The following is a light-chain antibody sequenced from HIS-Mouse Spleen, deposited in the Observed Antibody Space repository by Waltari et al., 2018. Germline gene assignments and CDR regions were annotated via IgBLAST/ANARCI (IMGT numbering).Light chain of an antibody. Sequence: SYELTQPPSVSVSLGQRARRTCSGEALPKTYAYWYQQKPGQFPVLVIYKDSERPSGIPERFSGSSSGTIVTLTISGVQAEDEADYYCLSADSSGTWVFVGGTKLTVL. CDR1: ALPKTY. V-gene: IGLV3-16*01. CDR2: KDS. J-gene: IGLJ3*02. CDR3: LSADSSGTWV.